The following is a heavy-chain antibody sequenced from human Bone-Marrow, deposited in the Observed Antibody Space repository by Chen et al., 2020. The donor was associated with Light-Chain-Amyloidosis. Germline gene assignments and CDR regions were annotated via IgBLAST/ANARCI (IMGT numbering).Heavy chain of an antibody. CDR3: ATLDTYGYYFAS. J-gene: IGHJ4*02. V-gene: IGHV3-53*02. D-gene: IGHD3-10*01. CDR2: IYRGGFT. CDR1: GFTVTGNY. Sequence: EVQLVETGGGLIQPGGSLRLSCAVSGFTVTGNYMGWVRQAPGKGLEWVSVIYRGGFTYSADSVEGRFTISRDHSKNTLFLQMNSLRAEHTAVYYCATLDTYGYYFASWGQGTLVTVSS.